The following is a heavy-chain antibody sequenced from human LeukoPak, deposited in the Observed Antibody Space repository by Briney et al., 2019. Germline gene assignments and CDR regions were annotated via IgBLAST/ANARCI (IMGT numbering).Heavy chain of an antibody. V-gene: IGHV4-30-2*01. J-gene: IGHJ4*02. CDR2: ICHSGST. CDR3: ARGGSGSYLDY. D-gene: IGHD3-10*01. CDR1: GGSISSGGYS. Sequence: SETLSLTCAVSGGSISSGGYSWSWIRQPPGKGLEWIGYICHSGSTYYNPSLKSRVTISVDRSKNQFSLKLSSVTAADTAVYYCARGGSGSYLDYWGQGTLVTVSS.